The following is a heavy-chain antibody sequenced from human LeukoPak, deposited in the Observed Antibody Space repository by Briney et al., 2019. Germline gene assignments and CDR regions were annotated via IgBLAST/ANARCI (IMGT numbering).Heavy chain of an antibody. CDR3: ASSPLIVNPFDY. J-gene: IGHJ4*02. V-gene: IGHV1-2*02. Sequence: ASVKVSCKASGYIFTNYDINWVRQAPGQGLEWMGWINPNSGGANYAQMFQGRATMTRDTSISTTYMELSSLRSDDTAVYYCASSPLIVNPFDYWGQGTLVTVSS. CDR1: GYIFTNYD. D-gene: IGHD3-22*01. CDR2: INPNSGGA.